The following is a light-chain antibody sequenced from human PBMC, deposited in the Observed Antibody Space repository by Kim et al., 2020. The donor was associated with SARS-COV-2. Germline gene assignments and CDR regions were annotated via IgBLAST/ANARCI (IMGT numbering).Light chain of an antibody. Sequence: AGQTASTTCSGYKVGDKYVSWYQQQPGQSPVVVIYQDHQRPPGLPERFSGSNSGNTATLTISGTKAMDEADSYCQAWDSSTHNYVFGAGTKVTVL. CDR3: QAWDSSTHNYV. CDR2: QDH. CDR1: KVGDKY. J-gene: IGLJ1*01. V-gene: IGLV3-1*01.